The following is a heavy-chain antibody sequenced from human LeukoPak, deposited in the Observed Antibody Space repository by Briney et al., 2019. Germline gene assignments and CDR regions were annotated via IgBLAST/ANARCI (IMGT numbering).Heavy chain of an antibody. J-gene: IGHJ6*04. CDR3: ARMHDFWSGYPHMDV. CDR1: GGSISSYYW. Sequence: TLSLTCTVSGGSISSYYWSWIRQPPGKALEWLARIDWDDDKYYSTSLKTRLTISKDTSKNQVVLTMTNMDPVDTATYYCARMHDFWSGYPHMDVWGKGTTVTVSS. D-gene: IGHD3-3*01. CDR2: IDWDDDK. V-gene: IGHV2-70*11.